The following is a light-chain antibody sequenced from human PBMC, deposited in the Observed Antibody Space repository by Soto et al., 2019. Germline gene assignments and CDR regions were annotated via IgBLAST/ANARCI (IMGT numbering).Light chain of an antibody. CDR3: MQALQTPLT. J-gene: IGKJ4*01. V-gene: IGKV2-28*01. Sequence: DVVMTQSPLSLPVTLGQPASISCRSSQSLVYSDGNIYLSWFHQRPGQSPRRLIYLGSNRASGVPDRFSGSGSGTDFTLKISRVEAEDVGVYYCMQALQTPLTFGGGTKVDIK. CDR2: LGS. CDR1: QSLVYSDGNIY.